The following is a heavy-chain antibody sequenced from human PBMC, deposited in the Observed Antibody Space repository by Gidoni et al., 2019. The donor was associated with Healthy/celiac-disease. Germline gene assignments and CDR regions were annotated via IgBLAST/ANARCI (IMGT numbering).Heavy chain of an antibody. Sequence: QVQLQESGPGLVKPSETLSLTCTVSGGSISSYYWSCIRQPAGKGLEWIGRIYTSGSTNSNPSLKSRVTMSVDTSKNQFSLKLSSVTAADTAVYYCARDTTMVRGVITPSQGRGYYYYMDVWGKGTTVTVSS. V-gene: IGHV4-4*07. CDR1: GGSISSYY. CDR2: IYTSGST. CDR3: ARDTTMVRGVITPSQGRGYYYYMDV. D-gene: IGHD3-10*01. J-gene: IGHJ6*03.